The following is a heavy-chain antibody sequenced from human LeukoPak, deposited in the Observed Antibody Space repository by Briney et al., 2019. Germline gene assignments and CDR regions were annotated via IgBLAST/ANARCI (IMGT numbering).Heavy chain of an antibody. CDR3: AREDYGSGIGGSDWFDP. D-gene: IGHD3-10*01. V-gene: IGHV4-34*01. CDR2: INRSGST. CDR1: GGSFSGYY. Sequence: SETLSLTCAVYGGSFSGYYWSWIRQPPGKGLEWIGEINRSGSTNYNPSLKSRVTISVDTSKNQFSLKLSSVTAADTAMYYCAREDYGSGIGGSDWFDPWGQGTLVTVSS. J-gene: IGHJ5*02.